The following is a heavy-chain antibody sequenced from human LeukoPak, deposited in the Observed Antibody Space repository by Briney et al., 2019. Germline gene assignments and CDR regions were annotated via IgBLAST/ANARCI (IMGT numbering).Heavy chain of an antibody. D-gene: IGHD6-13*01. Sequence: PSETLSHTCAVSGGSISSSNWWSWVRPPPRKGLEWIGEISHSGNTNYNPSLKSRVTISVDKSKNQFSLKLSSVTAADTAVYYCAREDPTQLDWFDPWVQGTRVTVSS. CDR1: GGSISSSNW. CDR2: ISHSGNT. J-gene: IGHJ5*02. CDR3: AREDPTQLDWFDP. V-gene: IGHV4-4*02.